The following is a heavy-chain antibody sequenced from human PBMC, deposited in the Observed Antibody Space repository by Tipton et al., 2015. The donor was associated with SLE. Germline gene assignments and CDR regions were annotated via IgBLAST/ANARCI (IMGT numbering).Heavy chain of an antibody. CDR3: ARGASSGGFDY. CDR2: IYTSGST. V-gene: IGHV4-61*09. Sequence: TLSLTCTVSGGSISSGSYYWSWIRQPAGKGLEWIGYIYTSGSTNYNPSLKSRVTISVDTSKNQFSLKLSSVTAADTAVYYCARGASSGGFDYWGQGTLVTVSS. D-gene: IGHD6-19*01. CDR1: GGSISSGSYY. J-gene: IGHJ4*02.